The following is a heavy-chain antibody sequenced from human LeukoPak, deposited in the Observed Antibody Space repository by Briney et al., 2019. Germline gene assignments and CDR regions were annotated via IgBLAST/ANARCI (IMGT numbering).Heavy chain of an antibody. D-gene: IGHD6-13*01. CDR3: ARAAAAAVDY. Sequence: GGSLRLSCAASGFSFSSYIMNWVRQAPGKGLEWVSSIRTSSSYIDYAESVKGRFTISRDNAKNSLYLQMNSLRAEDTAVYYCARAAAAAVDYWGQGTLVTVPS. CDR1: GFSFSSYI. V-gene: IGHV3-21*01. CDR2: IRTSSSYI. J-gene: IGHJ4*02.